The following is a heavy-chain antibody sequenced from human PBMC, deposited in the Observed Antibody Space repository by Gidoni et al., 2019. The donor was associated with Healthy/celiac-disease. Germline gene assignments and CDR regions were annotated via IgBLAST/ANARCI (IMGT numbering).Heavy chain of an antibody. CDR1: GFTFDDSA. CDR2: ISWNSGSI. Sequence: EVQLVESGGGLVQPGRSLRLSCAASGFTFDDSAMHWVRQAPGKGLEWVSGISWNSGSIGYADSVKGRFTISRDNAKNSLYLQMNSLRAEDTALYYCAKPQWHNWNDDPSDAFDIWGQGTMVTVSS. CDR3: AKPQWHNWNDDPSDAFDI. V-gene: IGHV3-9*01. D-gene: IGHD1-1*01. J-gene: IGHJ3*02.